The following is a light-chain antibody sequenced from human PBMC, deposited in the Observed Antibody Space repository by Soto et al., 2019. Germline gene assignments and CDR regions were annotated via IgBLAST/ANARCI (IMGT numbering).Light chain of an antibody. V-gene: IGKV3-15*01. J-gene: IGKJ1*01. CDR1: QSVSSN. CDR2: GAS. CDR3: QQYGSSPRGT. Sequence: EIVMTQSPATLSVSPGERATLSCRASQSVSSNLAWYQQKPGQAPTLLIYGASARATGIPARFSGSGSGTDFTLTISRLEPEDFAVYYCQQYGSSPRGTFGQGTKVDIK.